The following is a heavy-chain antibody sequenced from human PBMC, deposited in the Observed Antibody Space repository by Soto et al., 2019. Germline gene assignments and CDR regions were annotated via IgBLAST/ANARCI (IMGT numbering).Heavy chain of an antibody. CDR3: AGDLANGMDV. J-gene: IGHJ6*02. Sequence: ASVKVSCKASGYTFTGYYLHWVRQAPGQGLEWMGWINSKSGGTNYAQNFQGWVTMTRDTSISTAYMELSRLRSDDTAVYYCAGDLANGMDVWGQGTTVTVSS. CDR1: GYTFTGYY. CDR2: INSKSGGT. V-gene: IGHV1-2*04.